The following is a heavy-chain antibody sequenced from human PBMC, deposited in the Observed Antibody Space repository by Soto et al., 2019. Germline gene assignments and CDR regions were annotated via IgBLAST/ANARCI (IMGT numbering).Heavy chain of an antibody. CDR1: GYTFTRYG. J-gene: IGHJ4*02. V-gene: IGHV1-18*01. CDR3: ARGSPYSSVWYSDY. D-gene: IGHD6-19*01. Sequence: ASVKVSCKASGYTFTRYGISWVRQAPGQGLEWMGWISAYNGNTNYAQKLQGRVTMTTDTSTSTAYMELRSLRSDDTAVYYCARGSPYSSVWYSDYWGQGTLVTVSS. CDR2: ISAYNGNT.